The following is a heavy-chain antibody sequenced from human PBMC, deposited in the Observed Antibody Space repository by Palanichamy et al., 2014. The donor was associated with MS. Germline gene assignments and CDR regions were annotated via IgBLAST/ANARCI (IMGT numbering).Heavy chain of an antibody. Sequence: QVQLVEVWGRRGPAWRSLRLSCAASGFTFSSYGMHWVRQAPGKGLEWVAVISYDGSNKYYADSVKGRFTISRDNSKNTLYLQMNSLRAEDTAVYYCAKDLLPTITMIRDQRENWFDPWGQGTLVTVSS. CDR1: GFTFSSYG. D-gene: IGHD3-22*01. CDR2: ISYDGSNK. J-gene: IGHJ5*02. V-gene: IGHV3-30*18. CDR3: AKDLLPTITMIRDQRENWFDP.